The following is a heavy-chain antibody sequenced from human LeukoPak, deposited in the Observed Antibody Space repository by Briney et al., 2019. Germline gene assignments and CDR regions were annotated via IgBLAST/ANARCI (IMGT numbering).Heavy chain of an antibody. D-gene: IGHD3-16*01. J-gene: IGHJ4*02. CDR3: ATSIMITFGGVPGGLDY. CDR2: ISSSSSYI. V-gene: IGHV3-21*01. CDR1: GFTFSSYS. Sequence: PGGSLRLSCAASGFTFSSYSMNWVRQAPGKGLEWVSSISSSSSYIYYADSVKGRFTISRDNAKNSLYLQMNSLRAEDTAVYYCATSIMITFGGVPGGLDYWGQGTLVTVSS.